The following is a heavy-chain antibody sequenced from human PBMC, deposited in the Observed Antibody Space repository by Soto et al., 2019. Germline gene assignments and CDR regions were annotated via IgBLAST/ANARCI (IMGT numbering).Heavy chain of an antibody. V-gene: IGHV1-18*01. J-gene: IGHJ3*02. CDR1: GYTFTSYG. Sequence: QVQLVQSGAEVKKPGASVKVSCKASGYTFTSYGISWVRQAPGQGLEWMGWISAYNGNTNYAQKPQGRGTKTTDTSTSTAYMGMRSLRSDDTAVYYCARGGVTTSFEHAHDAFDIWGQGTMVTVSS. D-gene: IGHD4-17*01. CDR2: ISAYNGNT. CDR3: ARGGVTTSFEHAHDAFDI.